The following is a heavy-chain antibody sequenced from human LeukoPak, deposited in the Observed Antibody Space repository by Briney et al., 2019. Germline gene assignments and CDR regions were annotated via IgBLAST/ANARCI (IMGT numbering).Heavy chain of an antibody. J-gene: IGHJ4*02. CDR1: GITFSNAW. CDR3: TTERHTMGAPGGFDY. Sequence: PGGSLRLSCAGSGITFSNAWMSWVRQVPGKGLEWVGRIKSKTDGGTTAYTAPVKDRFTISRDDSKNTLYLQMNSLKTEDTAVYYCTTERHTMGAPGGFDYWGQGTLVTVSS. CDR2: IKSKTDGGTT. V-gene: IGHV3-15*01. D-gene: IGHD1-26*01.